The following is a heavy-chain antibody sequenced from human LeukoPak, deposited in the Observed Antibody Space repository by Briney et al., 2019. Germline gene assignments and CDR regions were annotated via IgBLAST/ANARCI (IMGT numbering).Heavy chain of an antibody. CDR1: GFTFSSYG. CDR3: ASSHSSSWYYFDY. Sequence: GRSLRLSCAASGFTFSSYGMHWVRQAPGKGLEWVAVISYDGGNKYYADSVKGRFTISRDNSKNTLYLQMNSLRAEDTAVYYCASSHSSSWYYFDYWGQGTLVTVSS. V-gene: IGHV3-30*03. CDR2: ISYDGGNK. D-gene: IGHD6-13*01. J-gene: IGHJ4*02.